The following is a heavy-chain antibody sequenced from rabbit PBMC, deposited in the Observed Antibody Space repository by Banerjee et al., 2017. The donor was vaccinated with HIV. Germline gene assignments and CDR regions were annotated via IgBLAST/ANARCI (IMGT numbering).Heavy chain of an antibody. V-gene: IGHV1S45*01. D-gene: IGHD7-1*01. Sequence: QEQLEESGGGLVQPGGSLTLFCKASGFSLSSYSMGWVRQAPGKGLEWIACINTSSGNTVYASWAKGRFTISRTSSTTVTLQMTSLTAADTATYFCARDLAAVTGWNFGLWGPGTLVTVS. CDR1: GFSLSSYS. J-gene: IGHJ4*01. CDR3: ARDLAAVTGWNFGL. CDR2: INTSSGNT.